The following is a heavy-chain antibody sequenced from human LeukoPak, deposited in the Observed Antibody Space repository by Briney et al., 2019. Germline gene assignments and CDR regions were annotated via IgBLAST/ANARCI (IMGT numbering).Heavy chain of an antibody. J-gene: IGHJ4*02. D-gene: IGHD3-10*01. CDR3: ARESHVTREDY. CDR1: GYTFTSIG. V-gene: IGHV1-18*01. Sequence: ASVKVSCKASGYTFTSIGISWVRQAPGQGLEWMGWISPYNGNTEYAQKFQGRVIMTRDTSTNTAYMELRSLGSDDTAVYYCARESHVTREDYWGQGTLVTVSS. CDR2: ISPYNGNT.